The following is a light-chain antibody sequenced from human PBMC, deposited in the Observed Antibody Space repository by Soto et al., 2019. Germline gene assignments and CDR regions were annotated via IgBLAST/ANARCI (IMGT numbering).Light chain of an antibody. CDR2: DVS. J-gene: IGLJ1*01. CDR3: CSYAGSYV. V-gene: IGLV2-11*01. Sequence: QSALTQPRSVSGSPGQSVTISCTGTSSDVGGYNYVSWYQQHPGKAPKLMIYDVSKRLSGVPDRFSGSKSGNTASLTISGLQDADEADYYCCSYAGSYVFGTGTKVTVL. CDR1: SSDVGGYNY.